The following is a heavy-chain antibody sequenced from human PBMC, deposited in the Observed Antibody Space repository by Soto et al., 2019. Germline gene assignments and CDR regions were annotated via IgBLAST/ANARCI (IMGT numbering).Heavy chain of an antibody. D-gene: IGHD4-17*01. CDR3: ARALRNLNYYYYYYMDV. CDR1: GDSVSSNSAA. Sequence: SQTLSLTCAISGDSVSSNSAAWNWIRLSPSRGLEWLARTYYRSRWYNDYAVSVRSRITVNPDTSKNQFSLKLSSVTAADTAVYYCARALRNLNYYYYYYMDVWGKGTTVTVSS. V-gene: IGHV6-1*01. CDR2: TYYRSRWYN. J-gene: IGHJ6*03.